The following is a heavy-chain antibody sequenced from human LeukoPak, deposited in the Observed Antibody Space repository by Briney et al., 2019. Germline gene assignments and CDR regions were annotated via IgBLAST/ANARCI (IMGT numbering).Heavy chain of an antibody. CDR1: GYTFTGYY. Sequence: GASVKVSCKASGYTFTGYYMHWVRQAPGQGLEWMGWINPNSGGTNYAQKFQGWVTMTRDTSISTAYMELSRLRSDDTAVYYCARGYPYYDFWSGYYTVEYNWFDPWGQGTLVTVSS. V-gene: IGHV1-2*04. J-gene: IGHJ5*02. CDR2: INPNSGGT. D-gene: IGHD3-3*01. CDR3: ARGYPYYDFWSGYYTVEYNWFDP.